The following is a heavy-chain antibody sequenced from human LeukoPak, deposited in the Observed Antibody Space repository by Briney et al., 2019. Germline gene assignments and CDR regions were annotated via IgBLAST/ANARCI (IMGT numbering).Heavy chain of an antibody. J-gene: IGHJ6*02. D-gene: IGHD3-22*01. CDR3: TYYRRDPAGFYYGMDV. V-gene: IGHV3-23*01. Sequence: GSLRLSCAASGFTFSGYAMSWVRQAPGKGLEWVSAISGSGGSTYYADSVKGRFTISRDNSKNTLYLQMNSLRAEDTAVYYCTYYRRDPAGFYYGMDVWGQGTSVTVSS. CDR2: ISGSGGST. CDR1: GFTFSGYA.